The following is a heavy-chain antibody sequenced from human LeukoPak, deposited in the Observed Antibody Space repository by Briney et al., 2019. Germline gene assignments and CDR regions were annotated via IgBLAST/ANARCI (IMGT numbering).Heavy chain of an antibody. V-gene: IGHV4-39*07. J-gene: IGHJ3*02. CDR1: GGSISSSSYY. D-gene: IGHD3-22*01. Sequence: SETLSLTCTVSGGSISSSSYYWGWIRQPPGKGLEWIGSIYYSGSTYYNPSLKSRVTISVDTSTNQFSLKLSSVTAADTAVYYCARVSGITMIVVVNSDAFDIWGQGTMVTVSS. CDR2: IYYSGST. CDR3: ARVSGITMIVVVNSDAFDI.